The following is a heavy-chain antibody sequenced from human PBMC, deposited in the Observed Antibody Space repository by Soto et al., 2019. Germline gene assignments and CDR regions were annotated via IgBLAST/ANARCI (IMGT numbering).Heavy chain of an antibody. V-gene: IGHV3-73*01. Sequence: GSLRLSCAASGFTFSGSAMHWVRQASGKGLEWVGRIRSKANSYATAYAASVKGRFTISRDDSKNTAYLQMNSLKTEDTAVYYCTSPYDSDAFDIWGQGTMVTVSS. J-gene: IGHJ3*02. CDR3: TSPYDSDAFDI. CDR2: IRSKANSYAT. D-gene: IGHD2-21*02. CDR1: GFTFSGSA.